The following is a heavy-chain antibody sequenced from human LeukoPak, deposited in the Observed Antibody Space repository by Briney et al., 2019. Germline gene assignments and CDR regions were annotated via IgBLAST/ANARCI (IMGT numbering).Heavy chain of an antibody. Sequence: PGGSLRLSCAASGFTFKSYEMNWVRQAPGKGLEWVSYISSSGTTIYYADSVKGRFAISRDNAKNSLYLQMNSLRAEDTAIYYCARADDNWNDLDYSGQGTLVTVYS. CDR3: ARADDNWNDLDY. D-gene: IGHD1-1*01. V-gene: IGHV3-48*03. J-gene: IGHJ4*02. CDR1: GFTFKSYE. CDR2: ISSSGTTI.